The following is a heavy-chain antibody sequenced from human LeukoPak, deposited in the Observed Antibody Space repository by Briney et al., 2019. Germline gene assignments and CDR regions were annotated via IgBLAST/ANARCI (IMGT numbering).Heavy chain of an antibody. CDR2: IYHSGST. CDR3: ARDSDYYGSGSYYNTNWFDP. D-gene: IGHD3-10*01. V-gene: IGHV4-38-2*02. J-gene: IGHJ5*02. CDR1: GYSISSGYY. Sequence: PSETLSLTCTVSGYSISSGYYWGWIRQPPGKGLEWIGSIYHSGSTYYNPSLKSRVTISVDTSKNQFSLKLSSVTAADTAVYYCARDSDYYGSGSYYNTNWFDPWGQGTLVTVSS.